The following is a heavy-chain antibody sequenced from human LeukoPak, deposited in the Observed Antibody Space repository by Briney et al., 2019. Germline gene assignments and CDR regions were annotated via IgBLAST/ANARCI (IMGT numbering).Heavy chain of an antibody. CDR1: GFTFSIYS. CDR3: ARVNRVAGTGNWFDP. D-gene: IGHD6-19*01. V-gene: IGHV3-21*01. CDR2: ISSSSSYI. J-gene: IGHJ5*02. Sequence: PGGSLRLSCAASGFTFSIYSMNWVRQAPGKGLEWVSSISSSSSYIYCADSVKGRFTISRDNAKNSLYLQMNSLRAEDTAVYYCARVNRVAGTGNWFDPWGQGTLVTVSS.